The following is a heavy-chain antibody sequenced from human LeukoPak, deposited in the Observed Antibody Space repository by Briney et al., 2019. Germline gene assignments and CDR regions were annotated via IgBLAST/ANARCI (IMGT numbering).Heavy chain of an antibody. CDR1: GFTFDHYA. D-gene: IGHD3-10*01. Sequence: GGSLRLSCAASGFTFDHYAMHWVRQAPGKGLERVSLISGDGGSTYYADSVKGRFTISRDNNNNSLYLQMNSLRIEDTALYYCAKDISRFGESIDHWGRGTLVTVYS. CDR2: ISGDGGST. V-gene: IGHV3-43*02. J-gene: IGHJ4*02. CDR3: AKDISRFGESIDH.